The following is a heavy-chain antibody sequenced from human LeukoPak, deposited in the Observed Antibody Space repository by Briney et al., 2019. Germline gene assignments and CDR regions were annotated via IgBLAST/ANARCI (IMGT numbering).Heavy chain of an antibody. CDR2: ISYDGSNK. CDR3: ARDPSDFWSGYPYYFDY. J-gene: IGHJ4*02. Sequence: PGRSLRLSCAASGFTFDDYAMHWVRQAPGKGLEWVAVISYDGSNKYYADSVKGRFTISRDNSKNTLYLQMNSLRAEDTAVYYCARDPSDFWSGYPYYFDYWGQGTLVTVSS. V-gene: IGHV3-30-3*01. D-gene: IGHD3-3*01. CDR1: GFTFDDYA.